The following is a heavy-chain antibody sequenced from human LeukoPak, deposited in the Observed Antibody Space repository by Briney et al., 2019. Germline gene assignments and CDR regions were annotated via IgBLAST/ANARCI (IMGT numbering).Heavy chain of an antibody. J-gene: IGHJ4*02. CDR1: GGSISSSSYY. CDR3: ARGIPGYFGTSGYYYEY. V-gene: IGHV4-61*05. D-gene: IGHD3-22*01. Sequence: SETLSLTCTVSGGSISSSSYYWGWIRQPPGKGLEWIGEIHHSGSTNYSPSLKSRVTISVDNSRNQFSLGLSSVSAADTAVYYCARGIPGYFGTSGYYYEYWGQGTLVTVSS. CDR2: IHHSGST.